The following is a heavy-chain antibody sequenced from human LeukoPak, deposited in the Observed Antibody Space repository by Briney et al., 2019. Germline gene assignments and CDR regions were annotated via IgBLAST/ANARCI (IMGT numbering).Heavy chain of an antibody. CDR2: IYYSGST. V-gene: IGHV4-59*08. D-gene: IGHD2-15*01. CDR1: GGSISRHY. Sequence: SETLSLTCTVSGGSISRHYWSWIRQPPGKGLEWIGYIYYSGSTNYNPSLKSRLTISVDTSKNQFSLKLSSVTAADTAVYYCARSGCSGGSCYDYWGQGTLVTVSS. CDR3: ARSGCSGGSCYDY. J-gene: IGHJ4*02.